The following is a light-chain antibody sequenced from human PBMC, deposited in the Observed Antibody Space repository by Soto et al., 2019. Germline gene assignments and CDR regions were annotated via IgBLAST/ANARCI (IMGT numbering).Light chain of an antibody. CDR2: GAS. V-gene: IGKV3-15*01. Sequence: EIVMTQSPATLSVSPGERATLSCRASQSVSSNLAWYQQKPGRAPRLLIYGASTRATGIPARFSGSGSGTEFTLTISSLQSEDFAVYYCLQYNNWPPYTFVQGTKVDI. J-gene: IGKJ2*01. CDR3: LQYNNWPPYT. CDR1: QSVSSN.